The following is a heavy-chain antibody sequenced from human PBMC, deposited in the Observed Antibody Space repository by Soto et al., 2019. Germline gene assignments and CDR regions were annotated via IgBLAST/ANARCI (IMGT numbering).Heavy chain of an antibody. V-gene: IGHV4-38-2*01. Sequence: PSETLSLTCAVSHYSISSGYYWGWIRQPPGKGLEWIGTIYHSGNTYYNPSLKSRVAISVDTSKNQFSLMLSSVTAADTAVYYCAGIGEDIYYGMDVWGPGTTVTVS. CDR2: IYHSGNT. D-gene: IGHD2-15*01. CDR3: AGIGEDIYYGMDV. CDR1: HYSISSGYY. J-gene: IGHJ6*02.